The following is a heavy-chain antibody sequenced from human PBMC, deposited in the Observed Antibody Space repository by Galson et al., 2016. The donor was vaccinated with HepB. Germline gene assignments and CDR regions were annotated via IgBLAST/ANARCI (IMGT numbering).Heavy chain of an antibody. V-gene: IGHV3-15*07. CDR2: IKSKTDGGTT. J-gene: IGHJ5*02. CDR1: GFSFSHAW. D-gene: IGHD3-3*01. CDR3: TVAATYDFWSGYYMLDP. Sequence: SLRLSCAASGFSFSHAWMHRVRQAPGKGLEWVGRIKSKTDGGTTDYAAPVKGRFAISRDDSKNTLYLQMNRLKTEDTGVYYCTVAATYDFWSGYYMLDPWGQGTLVTVSS.